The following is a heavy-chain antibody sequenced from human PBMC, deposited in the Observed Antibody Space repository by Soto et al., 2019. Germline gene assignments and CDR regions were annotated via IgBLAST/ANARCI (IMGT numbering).Heavy chain of an antibody. D-gene: IGHD2-2*01. CDR2: ISSAGDSS. V-gene: IGHV3-48*03. CDR3: ARGYCSTTTCHGQAFDA. CDR1: GFTFSSYA. J-gene: IGHJ5*02. Sequence: PGGSVRLSCAASGFTFSSYAMNWVRQAPGKTLEWVSYISSAGDSSYYADSVKSRFTISRDNAKNSLYLQMNSLRVEDTAVYYCARGYCSTTTCHGQAFDAGGQGTLVTVSS.